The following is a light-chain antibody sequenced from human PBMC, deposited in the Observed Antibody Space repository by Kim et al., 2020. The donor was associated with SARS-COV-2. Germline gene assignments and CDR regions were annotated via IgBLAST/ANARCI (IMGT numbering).Light chain of an antibody. Sequence: SPGEKVTLSCRASQSVSINLAWYQQKPGQAPRLLIYGASTRATGIPARFSGSGSGTEFTLTISSLQSEDFAVYYCQQFNNWPPVTFGQGTKVDIK. V-gene: IGKV3-15*01. CDR1: QSVSIN. J-gene: IGKJ1*01. CDR2: GAS. CDR3: QQFNNWPPVT.